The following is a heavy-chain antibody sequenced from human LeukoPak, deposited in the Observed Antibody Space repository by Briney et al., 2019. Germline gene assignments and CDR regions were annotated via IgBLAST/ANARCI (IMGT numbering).Heavy chain of an antibody. CDR1: GGSFSGYY. CDR3: ARGPGIAAAGTFADIDY. J-gene: IGHJ4*02. D-gene: IGHD6-13*01. V-gene: IGHV4-34*01. Sequence: SETLSLTCAVYGGSFSGYYWSWIRQPPGKGLEWIGEINHSGSTNYNPSLKSRVTISVDTSKNQFSLKLSSVTAADTAVYYCARGPGIAAAGTFADIDYWGQGTLVTVSS. CDR2: INHSGST.